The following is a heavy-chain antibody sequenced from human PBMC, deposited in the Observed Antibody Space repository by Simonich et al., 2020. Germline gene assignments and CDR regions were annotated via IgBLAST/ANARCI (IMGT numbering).Heavy chain of an antibody. Sequence: EVQLLESGGGLVQPGGSLRLSCAASGFSFSSYAMSWVRQAPGKGLEWFSAMSGSCGSTYYAYSVKGRFTISRDNSKNTLYLQMNSLRAEDTAVYYCATYYFDYWGQGTLVTVSS. J-gene: IGHJ4*02. CDR3: ATYYFDY. V-gene: IGHV3-23*01. CDR1: GFSFSSYA. CDR2: MSGSCGST.